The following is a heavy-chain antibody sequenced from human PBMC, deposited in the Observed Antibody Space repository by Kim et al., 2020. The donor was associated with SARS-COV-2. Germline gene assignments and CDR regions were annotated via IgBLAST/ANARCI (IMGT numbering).Heavy chain of an antibody. CDR3: ARAKSNYRDYSGEAFDI. D-gene: IGHD4-4*01. Sequence: SQTLSLTCTVSGGSISSGGYYWSWIRQHPGKGLEWIGYIYYSGSTYYNPSLKSRLTISLDTAKNQFSLKLSSVTAADTAVYYCARAKSNYRDYSGEAFDIWGQGTMVTVSS. CDR1: GGSISSGGYY. J-gene: IGHJ3*02. CDR2: IYYSGST. V-gene: IGHV4-31*02.